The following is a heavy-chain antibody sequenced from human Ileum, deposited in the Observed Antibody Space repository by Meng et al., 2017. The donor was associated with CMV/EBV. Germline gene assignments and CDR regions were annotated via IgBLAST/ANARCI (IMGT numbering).Heavy chain of an antibody. J-gene: IGHJ4*02. CDR2: SRRKDKCYET. V-gene: IGHV3-73*02. CDR3: SLTVTTQLDY. CDR1: GCSFSGSV. Sequence: VQLAESGRGFVKPGVSLNLSCLGSGCSFSGSVVHWVGQGSGKGLGWVGRSRRKDKCYETAYDAAVERRFTSSRDDSKNTAYLQMNSLKTEDTAVYYCSLTVTTQLDYWGPGTLVTVSS. D-gene: IGHD4-17*01.